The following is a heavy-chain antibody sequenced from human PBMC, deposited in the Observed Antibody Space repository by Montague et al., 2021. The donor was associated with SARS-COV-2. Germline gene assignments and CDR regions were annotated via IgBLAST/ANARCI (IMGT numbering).Heavy chain of an antibody. D-gene: IGHD1-26*01. CDR1: GFTFSSHG. J-gene: IGHJ6*02. CDR2: ISYDGSNK. CDR3: AKCGGGLIGGQLAYFYSGMDV. V-gene: IGHV3-30*18. Sequence: SLRLSCAASGFTFSSHGMHWVRQAPGKGLEWVAVISYDGSNKYYADSVKGRFTIPRDNYKNTLYLQMNSLRDEDTAVYYCAKCGGGLIGGQLAYFYSGMDVWGQGTTVTVSS.